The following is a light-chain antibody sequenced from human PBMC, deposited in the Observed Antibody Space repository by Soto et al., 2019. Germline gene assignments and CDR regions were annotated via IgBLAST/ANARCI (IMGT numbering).Light chain of an antibody. CDR1: SSDVGGYNY. CDR2: EVS. V-gene: IGLV2-14*01. Sequence: LTHPASVSGSPGQSITISCTGTSSDVGGYNYVAWYQQHPGKVPRLMIYEVSNRPSGVSNRFSGSKSGSTASLTISGLQAEDEADYYCISYTSSSTSYVFGTGTKVTVL. J-gene: IGLJ1*01. CDR3: ISYTSSSTSYV.